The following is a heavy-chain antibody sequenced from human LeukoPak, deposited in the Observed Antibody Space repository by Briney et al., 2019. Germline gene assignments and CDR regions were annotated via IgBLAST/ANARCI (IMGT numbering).Heavy chain of an antibody. Sequence: ASVKVSCKASGYTFTSYGISWVRQAPGQGLEWMGWISAYNGNTNYAQKFQGRVTMTRDTSISTAYMELSRLRSDDTAVYYCARDGSSWYFYYYYYMDVWGKGTTVTVSS. CDR1: GYTFTSYG. D-gene: IGHD6-13*01. CDR2: ISAYNGNT. CDR3: ARDGSSWYFYYYYYMDV. V-gene: IGHV1-18*01. J-gene: IGHJ6*03.